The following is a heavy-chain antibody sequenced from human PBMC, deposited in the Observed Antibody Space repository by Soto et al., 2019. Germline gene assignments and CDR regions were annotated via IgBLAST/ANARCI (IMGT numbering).Heavy chain of an antibody. CDR1: GFTFSSYG. Sequence: QVQLVESGGGVVQPGRSLRLSCAASGFTFSSYGMHWVRQAPGKGLELVAVIWYDGSNKYYADSVKGRFTISRDNSKNTLDPQMNSLRAEDTAVYYCAREGEGDWFDPWGQGTLVTVSS. CDR2: IWYDGSNK. CDR3: AREGEGDWFDP. V-gene: IGHV3-33*01. J-gene: IGHJ5*02.